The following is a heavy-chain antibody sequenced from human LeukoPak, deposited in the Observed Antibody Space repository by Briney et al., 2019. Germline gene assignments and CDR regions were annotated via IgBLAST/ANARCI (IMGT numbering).Heavy chain of an antibody. V-gene: IGHV4-59*08. Sequence: SETLSLTCTVSGGSISSYYWSWIRQPPGKGLEWIGFIYYSGATKYNPSLESRVTVSLDTSKNQFSLRLNSVTAADTAVYYCARRVAVPGSYYFDYWSQGTLVTVSS. CDR1: GGSISSYY. CDR3: ARRVAVPGSYYFDY. J-gene: IGHJ4*02. CDR2: IYYSGAT. D-gene: IGHD2-15*01.